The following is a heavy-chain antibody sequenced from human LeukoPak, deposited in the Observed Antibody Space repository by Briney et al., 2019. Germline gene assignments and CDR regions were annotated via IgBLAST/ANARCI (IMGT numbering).Heavy chain of an antibody. V-gene: IGHV4-59*01. D-gene: IGHD3-10*01. CDR3: ARGGYYGSGNDFRFDP. CDR2: IHYTGST. CDR1: GGSISSYY. J-gene: IGHJ5*02. Sequence: PSETLSLTCTVSGGSISSYYWSWIRQSPGKGLECIGYIHYTGSTNYNPSLKSRVTISVETSKNQFSLKLKSVAAADTAVYYCARGGYYGSGNDFRFDPWGQGTLVTVSS.